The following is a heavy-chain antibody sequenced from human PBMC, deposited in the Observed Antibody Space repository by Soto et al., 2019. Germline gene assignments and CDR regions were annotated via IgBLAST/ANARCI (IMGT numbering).Heavy chain of an antibody. CDR1: GYTFTSYG. CDR2: ISAYNGNT. CDR3: ARDWVGQIVVVVAATSFDY. Sequence: GASVKVSCKASGYTFTSYGISWVRQAPGQRLEWMGWISAYNGNTNYAQKLQGRVTMTTDTSTSTAYMELRSLRSDDTAVYYCARDWVGQIVVVVAATSFDYWGQGTLVTVSS. D-gene: IGHD2-15*01. V-gene: IGHV1-18*01. J-gene: IGHJ4*02.